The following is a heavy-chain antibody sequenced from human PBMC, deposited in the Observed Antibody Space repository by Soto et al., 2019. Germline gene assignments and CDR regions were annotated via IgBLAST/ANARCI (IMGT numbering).Heavy chain of an antibody. CDR3: AREGGSSASYYYYGMDV. D-gene: IGHD1-26*01. J-gene: IGHJ6*02. CDR2: IIPIFGTA. CDR1: GGTFSSYT. V-gene: IGHV1-69*13. Sequence: GASVKVSCKASGGTFSSYTISWVRQAPGQGLEWMGGIIPIFGTANYAQKFQGRVTITADESTSTAYMELSSLRSEDTAVYYYAREGGSSASYYYYGMDVWGQGTTVTVS.